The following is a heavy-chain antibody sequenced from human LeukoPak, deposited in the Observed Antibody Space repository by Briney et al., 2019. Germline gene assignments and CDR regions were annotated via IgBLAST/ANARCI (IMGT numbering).Heavy chain of an antibody. J-gene: IGHJ4*02. D-gene: IGHD3-22*01. CDR3: AKDPGDRGYYYDSSGFFDY. CDR2: ISWNSGSI. Sequence: GGSLRLSCAASGFTFDDYAMHWVQQAPGKGLEWVSGISWNSGSIGYADSVKGRFTISRDNAKNSLYLQMNSLRAEDTALYYCAKDPGDRGYYYDSSGFFDYWGQGTLVTVSS. V-gene: IGHV3-9*01. CDR1: GFTFDDYA.